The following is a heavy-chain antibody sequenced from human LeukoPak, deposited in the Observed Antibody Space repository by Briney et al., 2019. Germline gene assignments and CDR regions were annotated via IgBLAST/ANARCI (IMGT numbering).Heavy chain of an antibody. V-gene: IGHV1-2*02. CDR3: AREVVLEELLYPYNWFDP. CDR2: INPNSGGT. D-gene: IGHD1-26*01. CDR1: GYTFTGYY. J-gene: IGHJ5*02. Sequence: GASVKVSCKASGYTFTGYYMHWVRQAPGQGLEWMGWINPNSGGTNYAQKFQGRVPMTRDTSISTAYMALSRLRSDDTAVYYCAREVVLEELLYPYNWFDPWGQGTQVTVSS.